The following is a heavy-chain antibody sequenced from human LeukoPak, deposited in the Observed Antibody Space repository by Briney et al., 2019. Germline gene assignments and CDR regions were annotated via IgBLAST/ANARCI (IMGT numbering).Heavy chain of an antibody. Sequence: SETLSPTCAVSGYSISSGYYWGWIRQPPGKGLEWIGSIYHSGSTYYNPSLKSRITISVDTSKNQFSLKLSSVTAADTAVYYCARILRTTRTPFDYWGQGTLVTVST. CDR2: IYHSGST. CDR1: GYSISSGYY. D-gene: IGHD1-1*01. V-gene: IGHV4-38-2*01. J-gene: IGHJ4*02. CDR3: ARILRTTRTPFDY.